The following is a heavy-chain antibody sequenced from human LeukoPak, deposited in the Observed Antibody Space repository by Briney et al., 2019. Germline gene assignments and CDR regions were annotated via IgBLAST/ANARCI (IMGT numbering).Heavy chain of an antibody. Sequence: KSSETLSLTCTVSGGSISSYYWSWIRQPPGKGLERIGYIYNSESTNYNPPLKSRVTISGDTSRNQVSLKLRSVTAADTAVYYCAKIRERTGTTFDSWGQGTLVTVSS. J-gene: IGHJ4*02. CDR2: IYNSEST. V-gene: IGHV4-59*08. D-gene: IGHD1-1*01. CDR1: GGSISSYY. CDR3: AKIRERTGTTFDS.